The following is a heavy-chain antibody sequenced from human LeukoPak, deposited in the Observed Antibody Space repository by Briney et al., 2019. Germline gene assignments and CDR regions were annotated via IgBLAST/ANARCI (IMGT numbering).Heavy chain of an antibody. CDR3: AKTPAAILVIDAFDI. CDR2: ISPSGGSA. CDR1: GFTFSSYA. Sequence: GGSLRLSCAVSGFTFSSYAMSWVRQAPGKGLEWVSVISPSGGSADYADSVKGRFTISRDNSKKTLYLLMNSLRAEDTAVYYCAKTPAAILVIDAFDIWGPGTMVTVSS. V-gene: IGHV3-23*01. D-gene: IGHD2-2*02. J-gene: IGHJ3*02.